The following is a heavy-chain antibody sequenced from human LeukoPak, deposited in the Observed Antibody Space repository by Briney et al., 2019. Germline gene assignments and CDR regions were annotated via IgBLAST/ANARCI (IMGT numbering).Heavy chain of an antibody. J-gene: IGHJ4*02. CDR3: AKSFDY. CDR1: GFTFRSYG. V-gene: IGHV3-30*18. CDR2: ISYDGSNK. Sequence: PGRSLRLSCAASGFTFRSYGMHWVRQAPGKGLEWVAVISYDGSNKYYADSVKGRFTISRDNSKDTLYLQMNSLRAEDTAVYYCAKSFDYWGQGTLVTVSS.